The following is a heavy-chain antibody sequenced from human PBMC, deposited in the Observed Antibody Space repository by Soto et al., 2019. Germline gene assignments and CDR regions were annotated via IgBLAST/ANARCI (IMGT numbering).Heavy chain of an antibody. CDR3: TTGYCSSTRCYWDYYYGMDV. Sequence: PGGSLRLSCAASGFTFSNAWMTWVRQAPGKGLEWVGRIKTKTDGGTTDYAAPVKGRFTISRDDSKDTLYLQMNSPKTEDTAMYYCTTGYCSSTRCYWDYYYGMDVWGQGTTVTVSS. V-gene: IGHV3-15*01. CDR2: IKTKTDGGTT. J-gene: IGHJ6*02. CDR1: GFTFSNAW. D-gene: IGHD2-2*01.